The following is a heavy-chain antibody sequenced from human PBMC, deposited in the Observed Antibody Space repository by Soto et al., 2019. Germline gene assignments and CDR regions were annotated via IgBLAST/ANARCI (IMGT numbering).Heavy chain of an antibody. J-gene: IGHJ4*02. V-gene: IGHV3-30-3*01. CDR3: ARAGSSSWPLDY. Sequence: QVQLVESGGGVVQPGRSLRLSCAASGFTFSSYAMHWVRQAPGKGLEWVAVISYDGSNKYYADSVKGRFTISRDNSKNTLYLQMNSLRAEDTAVYYCARAGSSSWPLDYWGQGTPVTVSS. CDR2: ISYDGSNK. CDR1: GFTFSSYA. D-gene: IGHD6-13*01.